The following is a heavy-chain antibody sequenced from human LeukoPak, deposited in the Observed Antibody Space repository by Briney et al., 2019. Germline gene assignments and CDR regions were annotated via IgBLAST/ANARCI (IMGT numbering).Heavy chain of an antibody. CDR3: AREAKTYDYVWGSWRGGNFDY. J-gene: IGHJ4*02. CDR2: IYHSGST. V-gene: IGHV4-38-2*02. D-gene: IGHD3-16*01. CDR1: GYSISSGYY. Sequence: SETLSLTCTVSGYSISSGYYWGWIRQPPGKGLEWIGSIYHSGSTYYNPSLKGRVTISVDTSKNQFSLKLSSVTAADTAAYYCAREAKTYDYVWGSWRGGNFDYWGQGTLVTVSS.